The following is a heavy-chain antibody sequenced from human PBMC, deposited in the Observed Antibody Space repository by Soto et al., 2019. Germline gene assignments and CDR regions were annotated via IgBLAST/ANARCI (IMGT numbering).Heavy chain of an antibody. J-gene: IGHJ4*02. CDR1: GFSLSTSGVG. D-gene: IGHD3-22*01. Sequence: SGPTLVNPTQTLTPTCTFSGFSLSTSGVGVGWLRQPPGKALEWLALIYWDDDKRYSPSLKSRLTITKDTSKNQVVLTMTNMDPVDTATYYCALTYYYDTLFDYWGQGTLVTVSS. CDR3: ALTYYYDTLFDY. CDR2: IYWDDDK. V-gene: IGHV2-5*02.